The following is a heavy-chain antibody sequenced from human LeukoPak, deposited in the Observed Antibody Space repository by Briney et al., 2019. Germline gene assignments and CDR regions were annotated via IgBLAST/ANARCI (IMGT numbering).Heavy chain of an antibody. CDR2: IYYSGST. J-gene: IGHJ5*02. D-gene: IGHD6-13*01. CDR3: ARRIAAAGRGNWFDP. CDR1: GGSISSYY. Sequence: SQTLSLTCTVSGGSISSYYWSWIRQPPGKGLEWIGYIYYSGSTNYNPSLKSRVTISVDTSKNQFSLKLSSVTAADTAVYYCARRIAAAGRGNWFDPWGQGTLVTVSS. V-gene: IGHV4-59*01.